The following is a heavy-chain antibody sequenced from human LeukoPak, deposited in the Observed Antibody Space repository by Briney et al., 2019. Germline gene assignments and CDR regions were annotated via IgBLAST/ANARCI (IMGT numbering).Heavy chain of an antibody. CDR3: TRGYCSGGSCYTYFQH. CDR1: GFTFSSYA. D-gene: IGHD2-15*01. V-gene: IGHV3-64*01. Sequence: GGSLRLSCAASGFTFSSYAMHWVRAAPGKGLPYVSPISSNGGSTYYANSVKGRFTISRDNSKNTLYLQMGSLRAEDMAVYYCTRGYCSGGSCYTYFQHWGQGTLVTVSS. CDR2: ISSNGGST. J-gene: IGHJ1*01.